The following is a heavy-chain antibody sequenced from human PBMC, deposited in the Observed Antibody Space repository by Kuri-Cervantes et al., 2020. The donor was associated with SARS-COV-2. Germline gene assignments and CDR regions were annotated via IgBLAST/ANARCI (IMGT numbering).Heavy chain of an antibody. D-gene: IGHD2-2*02. CDR2: IIPILGIA. CDR3: ARDEGDIVVVPAAIANPNWFDP. CDR1: GGTFSSYA. V-gene: IGHV1-69*04. J-gene: IGHJ5*02. Sequence: SVKVSCKASGGTFSSYAISWVRQAPGQGLEWMGRIIPILGIANYAQKFQGRVTITADKSTSAAYMELSSLRSEDTAVYYCARDEGDIVVVPAAIANPNWFDPWGQGTLVTVSS.